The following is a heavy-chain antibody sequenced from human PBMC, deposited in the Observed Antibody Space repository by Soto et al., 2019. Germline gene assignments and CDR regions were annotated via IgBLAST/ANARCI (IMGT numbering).Heavy chain of an antibody. D-gene: IGHD3-22*01. V-gene: IGHV3-53*01. CDR3: GRQRITMIVVPGAFDI. CDR1: GFTVSSNC. Sequence: PGGSLRLSCAASGFTVSSNCMSWVRQAPGKGLEWVSVIYSGGSTYYADSVKGRFTISRDNSKNTLYLQMNSLRAEDTAVYYCGRQRITMIVVPGAFDIWGQGTMVTVSS. CDR2: IYSGGST. J-gene: IGHJ3*02.